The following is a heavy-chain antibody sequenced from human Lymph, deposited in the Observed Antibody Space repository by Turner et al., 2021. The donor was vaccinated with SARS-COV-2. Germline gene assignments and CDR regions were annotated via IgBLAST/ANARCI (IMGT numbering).Heavy chain of an antibody. CDR3: ARSRDLQSMVRGVEPFDY. Sequence: VQLVQSGAEVKKPGASVKVSCKASGNTFTGYYMHRVRHAPGQGLEWMVWINPNSGGTNNAQKLQGRVTMTMDTSISEAYMELSRLRSDDTAVYDCARSRDLQSMVRGVEPFDYWGQGTLVTVSS. D-gene: IGHD3-10*01. J-gene: IGHJ4*02. V-gene: IGHV1-2*02. CDR1: GNTFTGYY. CDR2: INPNSGGT.